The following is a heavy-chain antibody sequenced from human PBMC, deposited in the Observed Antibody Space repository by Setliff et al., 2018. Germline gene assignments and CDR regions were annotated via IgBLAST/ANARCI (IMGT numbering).Heavy chain of an antibody. Sequence: PSETLSLTCSVSGDSINPYYWTWIRQPPGKGLEWIGFIYYSGATTYNPSLKSRVTISVDTFKNQFSLNLNSVTAADTAVYYCARYRNYFDSSGQTQYYFDYWGQGTLVTVSS. CDR3: ARYRNYFDSSGQTQYYFDY. V-gene: IGHV4-59*01. CDR2: IYYSGAT. J-gene: IGHJ4*02. D-gene: IGHD3-22*01. CDR1: GDSINPYY.